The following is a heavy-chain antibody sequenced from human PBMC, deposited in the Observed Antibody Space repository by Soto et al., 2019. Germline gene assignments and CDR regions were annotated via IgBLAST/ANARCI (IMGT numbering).Heavy chain of an antibody. CDR2: IEHDGSET. CDR3: ARERHYYDRSGYQGY. D-gene: IGHD3-22*01. Sequence: GGSLRLSCAATGFSFSSYWMSWVRQAPGGGLEWVANIEHDGSETYYVDSVKGRFTVSRDNANNSVYLQMNSLRVEDTAVYYCARERHYYDRSGYQGYWGQGTLVTVSS. CDR1: GFSFSSYW. V-gene: IGHV3-7*01. J-gene: IGHJ4*02.